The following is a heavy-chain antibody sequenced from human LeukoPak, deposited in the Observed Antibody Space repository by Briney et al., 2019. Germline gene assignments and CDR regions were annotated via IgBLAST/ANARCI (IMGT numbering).Heavy chain of an antibody. J-gene: IGHJ3*02. CDR3: AKGDSELLWFGELGAFDI. CDR1: GFTFSSYA. V-gene: IGHV3-23*01. D-gene: IGHD3-10*01. CDR2: ISGSGGST. Sequence: PGGSLRLSCAASGFTFSSYAMSWVRQAPGKGLEWVSAISGSGGSTYYADSVKGRLTISRDNSKNTLYLQMNSLRAEDTAVYYCAKGDSELLWFGELGAFDIWGQGTMVTVSS.